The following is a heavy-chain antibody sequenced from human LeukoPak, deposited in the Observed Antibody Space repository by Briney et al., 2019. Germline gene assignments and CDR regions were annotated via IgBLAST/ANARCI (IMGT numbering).Heavy chain of an antibody. V-gene: IGHV4-34*01. CDR2: INHSGST. CDR3: ARDLSIAVAGTGSYNWFDP. Sequence: SETLSLTCAVYGESFSDYFWTWIRQPPGKGLEWIGDINHSGSTNYNPSLKSRVTISLDTSKNQFSLKLSSVTAADTAVYCCARDLSIAVAGTGSYNWFDPWGQGTLVTVSS. D-gene: IGHD6-19*01. CDR1: GESFSDYF. J-gene: IGHJ5*02.